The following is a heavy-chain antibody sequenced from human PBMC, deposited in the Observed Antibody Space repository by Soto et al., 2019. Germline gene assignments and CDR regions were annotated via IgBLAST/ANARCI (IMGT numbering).Heavy chain of an antibody. D-gene: IGHD6-19*01. CDR1: GYSFTSYW. J-gene: IGHJ6*02. Sequence: PGESLKISCKGSGYSFTSYWISWVRQMPGKGLEWMGRIDPSDSYTNYSPSFQGHVTISADKSISTAYLQWSSLKASDTAMYYCARQVAGIYCYYGMDVWGQGTTVTVSS. CDR2: IDPSDSYT. CDR3: ARQVAGIYCYYGMDV. V-gene: IGHV5-10-1*01.